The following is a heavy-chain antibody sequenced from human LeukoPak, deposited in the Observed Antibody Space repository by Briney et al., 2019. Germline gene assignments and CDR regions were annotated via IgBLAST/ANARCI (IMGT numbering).Heavy chain of an antibody. CDR3: ARDHLTYSSSSDFDY. Sequence: GGSLRLSCAASAFTFSSYRMHWVRQAPGRGLMWVSSINTDGITLYSDSVKGRFTTSRDNAKNTLFLQINSLRAEDTAVYYCARDHLTYSSSSDFDYWGQGTLVTVSS. CDR2: INTDGIT. J-gene: IGHJ4*02. V-gene: IGHV3-74*01. D-gene: IGHD6-6*01. CDR1: AFTFSSYR.